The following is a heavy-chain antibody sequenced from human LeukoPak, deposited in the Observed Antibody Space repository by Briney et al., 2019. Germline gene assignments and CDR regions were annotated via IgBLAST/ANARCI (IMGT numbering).Heavy chain of an antibody. CDR1: GFTFSNYG. J-gene: IGHJ4*02. Sequence: RAGGSLRLSCAASGFTFSNYGMNWVRQAPDKGLEWVSYITSSSTTIYYADSVKGRFTISRDDAKNSLYLQMNSLRAEDTAVYYCARSVGALDYWGQGTLVTVSS. V-gene: IGHV3-48*04. CDR2: ITSSSTTI. D-gene: IGHD1-26*01. CDR3: ARSVGALDY.